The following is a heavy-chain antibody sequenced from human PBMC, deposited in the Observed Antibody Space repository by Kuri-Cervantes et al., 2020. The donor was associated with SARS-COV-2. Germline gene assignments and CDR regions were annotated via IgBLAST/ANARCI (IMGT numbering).Heavy chain of an antibody. J-gene: IGHJ6*02. V-gene: IGHV1-69*06. CDR3: AREGGYVVVVPVANGMDV. Sequence: SVKVSCKASGGTFSSYAISWVRQAPGQGLEWMGGIIPIIGTANYAQKFQGRITITADKSTTTAYMELSSLRSEDTAVYYCAREGGYVVVVPVANGMDVWGQGTTVTVSS. D-gene: IGHD2-2*01. CDR2: IIPIIGTA. CDR1: GGTFSSYA.